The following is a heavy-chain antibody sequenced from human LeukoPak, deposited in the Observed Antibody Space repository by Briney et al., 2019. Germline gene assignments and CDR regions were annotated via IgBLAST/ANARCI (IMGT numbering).Heavy chain of an antibody. J-gene: IGHJ4*02. D-gene: IGHD3-22*01. CDR1: GYTFTSYA. V-gene: IGHV7-4-1*02. CDR3: ARVYFPYYYDSSGYYHPLDY. Sequence: ASVKVSCKASGYTFTSYAMNWVRQAPGQGLEWMGWINTNTGNPTYAQGFTGRFVFSLDTSVSTAYLQISSLKAEDTAVYYCARVYFPYYYDSSGYYHPLDYWGQGTLVTVSS. CDR2: INTNTGNP.